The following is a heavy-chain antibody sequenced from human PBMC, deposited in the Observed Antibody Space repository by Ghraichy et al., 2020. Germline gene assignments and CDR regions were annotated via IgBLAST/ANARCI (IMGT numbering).Heavy chain of an antibody. CDR1: GFTFSSYW. CDR2: IKQDGSEK. V-gene: IGHV3-7*03. CDR3: ARDIVGGAYYGSGGMDV. Sequence: GGSLRLSCAASGFTFSSYWMSWVRQAPGKGLEWVANIKQDGSEKYYVDSVKGRFTISRDNAKNSLYLQMNSLRAEDTAVYYCARDIVGGAYYGSGGMDVWGQGTTVTVSS. D-gene: IGHD3-10*01. J-gene: IGHJ6*02.